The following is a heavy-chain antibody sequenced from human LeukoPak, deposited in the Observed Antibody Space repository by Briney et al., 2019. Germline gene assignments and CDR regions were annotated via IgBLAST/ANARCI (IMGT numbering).Heavy chain of an antibody. D-gene: IGHD2-15*01. J-gene: IGHJ4*02. CDR1: GFTVSSNS. CDR3: ATGRDCSGGSCYSVY. CDR2: IYSDNT. V-gene: IGHV3-53*01. Sequence: PGGSLRLSCTVSGFTVSSNSMSWVRQAPGKGLEWVSFIYSDNTHYSDSVKGRFTISRDNAKNSLYLQMNSLRAEDTAVYYCATGRDCSGGSCYSVYWGQGTLVTVSS.